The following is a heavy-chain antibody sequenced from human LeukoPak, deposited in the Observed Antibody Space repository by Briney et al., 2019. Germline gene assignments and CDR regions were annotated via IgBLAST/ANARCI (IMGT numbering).Heavy chain of an antibody. CDR2: ISWNSGSI. CDR3: ARDSGGFDP. D-gene: IGHD3-10*01. J-gene: IGHJ5*02. CDR1: GFTFDDYA. V-gene: IGHV3-9*01. Sequence: GGSLRLSCAASGFTFDDYAMHWVRQAPGKGLEWVSGISWNSGSIGYADSVKGRFTISRDNAKNSLYLQMNSLRAEDTAVYYCARDSGGFDPWGQGTLVTVSS.